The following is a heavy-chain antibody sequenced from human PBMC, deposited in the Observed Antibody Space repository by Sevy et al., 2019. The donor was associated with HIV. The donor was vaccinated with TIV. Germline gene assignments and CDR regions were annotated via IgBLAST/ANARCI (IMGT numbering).Heavy chain of an antibody. Sequence: GGSLRLSCAASGFTFSSYWMSWVRQAPGKGLEWVANIKQDGCEKYYVDSVKGRFTISRDNAKNSLYLQMNSLRAEDTAVYYCARGGAVVAATLFDYYYGMDVWGQGTTVTVSS. CDR2: IKQDGCEK. V-gene: IGHV3-7*04. J-gene: IGHJ6*02. CDR1: GFTFSSYW. D-gene: IGHD2-15*01. CDR3: ARGGAVVAATLFDYYYGMDV.